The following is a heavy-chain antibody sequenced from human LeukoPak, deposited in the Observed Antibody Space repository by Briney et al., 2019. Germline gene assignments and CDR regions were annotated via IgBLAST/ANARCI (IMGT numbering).Heavy chain of an antibody. CDR1: GFTFSSYA. Sequence: GGSLRLSCAASGFTFSSYAMHWVRQAPGKGLEWVAVISYDGTNKYSADSVKGRFTISRDNSKNTLYLEMNSLRAEDTAVYYCASHYDTSGYYYFDYWGQGTLVTVSS. CDR3: ASHYDTSGYYYFDY. CDR2: ISYDGTNK. V-gene: IGHV3-30-3*01. D-gene: IGHD3-22*01. J-gene: IGHJ4*02.